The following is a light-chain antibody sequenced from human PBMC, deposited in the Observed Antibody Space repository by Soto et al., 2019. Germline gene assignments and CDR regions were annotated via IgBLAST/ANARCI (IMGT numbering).Light chain of an antibody. V-gene: IGLV2-14*01. CDR2: EVN. J-gene: IGLJ1*01. CDR3: TSCITANTRCV. CDR1: SSDIGRYNY. Sequence: QSALTQPASVSGSPGQSITISCTGTSSDIGRYNYVSWFQQPPGKVPKLVIFEVNYRPSGVSDRFSGSKSGNTASLTITGLQAEDEADYYCTSCITANTRCVFGSGTKVTVL.